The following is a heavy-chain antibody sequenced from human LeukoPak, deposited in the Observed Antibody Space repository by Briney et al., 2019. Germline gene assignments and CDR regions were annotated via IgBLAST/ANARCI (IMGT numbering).Heavy chain of an antibody. J-gene: IGHJ6*03. CDR1: GYTFTSYY. CDR2: INPSGDST. CDR3: ARGAVRYYMDV. Sequence: ASVKVSCKASGYTFTSYYMHWVRQAPGQGLEWMGIINPSGDSTRYAQKFQGRVTVTRDTSTSTVYMEPSSLRSEDTAVYYCARGAVRYYMDVWGKGTTVTVSS. D-gene: IGHD4-17*01. V-gene: IGHV1-46*01.